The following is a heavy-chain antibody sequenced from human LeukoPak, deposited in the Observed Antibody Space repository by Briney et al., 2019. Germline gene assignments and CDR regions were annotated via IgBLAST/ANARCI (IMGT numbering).Heavy chain of an antibody. CDR2: IYYSGST. D-gene: IGHD2-15*01. V-gene: IGHV4-39*07. CDR1: GGSISSSSYY. CDR3: ARVVAAILGNYYFDY. Sequence: PSETLSLTCTVSGGSISSSSYYWGWIRQPPGKGLEWIGSIYYSGSTYYNPSLKSRVTISVDTSKNQFSLKLSSVTAADTAVYYCARVVAAILGNYYFDYWGQGTLVTVSS. J-gene: IGHJ4*02.